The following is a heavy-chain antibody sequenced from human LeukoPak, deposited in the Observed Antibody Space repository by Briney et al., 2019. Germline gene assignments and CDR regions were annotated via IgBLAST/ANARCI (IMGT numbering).Heavy chain of an antibody. D-gene: IGHD2-15*01. Sequence: GESLRISCQGSGYSFTSYWIGWVRQMPGKGLEWMGIIYPGDSDTRYSPSFQGQVTISADKSISTAYLQWSSLKASDTAMYYYARARDRGGGHFDYWGQGTLVTVSS. V-gene: IGHV5-51*01. CDR2: IYPGDSDT. CDR1: GYSFTSYW. CDR3: ARARDRGGGHFDY. J-gene: IGHJ4*02.